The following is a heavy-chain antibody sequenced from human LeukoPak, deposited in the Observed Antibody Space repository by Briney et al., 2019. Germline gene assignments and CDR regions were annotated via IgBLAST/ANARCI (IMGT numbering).Heavy chain of an antibody. CDR1: GGTFSSYA. V-gene: IGHV1-69*06. CDR3: ATEGYYDSSGYSLNY. CDR2: IIPIFGTA. D-gene: IGHD3-22*01. Sequence: ASVKVSCKASGGTFSSYAISWVRQAPGQGLEWMGGIIPIFGTANYAQKFQGRVTITADKSTSTAYMELSSLRSEDTAVYYCATEGYYDSSGYSLNYWGQGTLVTVSS. J-gene: IGHJ4*02.